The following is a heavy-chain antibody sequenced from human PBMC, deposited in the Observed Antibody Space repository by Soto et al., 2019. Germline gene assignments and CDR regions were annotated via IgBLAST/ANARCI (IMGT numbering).Heavy chain of an antibody. D-gene: IGHD6-13*01. CDR3: ARKPNSRLASYYYYGMDV. CDR2: ISAYNGNT. J-gene: IGHJ6*02. V-gene: IGHV1-18*01. CDR1: GYTFTSYG. Sequence: QVQLVQSGAEVKKPGASVKVSCKASGYTFTSYGISWVRQAPGQGLEWMGWISAYNGNTNYAQKLQGRVTMTTDTXTXTVXMELRSLRSDDTAVYYCARKPNSRLASYYYYGMDVWGQGTTVTVSS.